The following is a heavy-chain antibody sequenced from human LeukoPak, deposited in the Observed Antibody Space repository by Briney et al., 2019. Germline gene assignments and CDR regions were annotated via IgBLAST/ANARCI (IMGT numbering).Heavy chain of an antibody. CDR3: ARACSGGSCSEYFQH. CDR1: GFTVSSNY. V-gene: IGHV3-66*01. J-gene: IGHJ1*01. D-gene: IGHD2-15*01. Sequence: GGSLRLSCAASGFTVSSNYMGWVRQAPGKGLEWVSVIYSGGSTYYADSVKGRFTISRDNSKNTLYLQMNSLRAEDTAVYYCARACSGGSCSEYFQHWGQGTLVTVSS. CDR2: IYSGGST.